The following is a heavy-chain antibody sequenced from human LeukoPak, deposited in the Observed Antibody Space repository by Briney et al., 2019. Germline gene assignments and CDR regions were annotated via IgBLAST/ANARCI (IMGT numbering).Heavy chain of an antibody. Sequence: GGSLRLSCAASGFTFNTYWMHWVRQAPGKGLVWVSRINSDGSSTSYADSVKGRFTISRDNAKNTLYLQMNSLRAEDTAVYYCARTTYGDLDAFDIWGQGTMVTVSS. V-gene: IGHV3-74*01. CDR3: ARTTYGDLDAFDI. CDR1: GFTFNTYW. D-gene: IGHD4-17*01. J-gene: IGHJ3*02. CDR2: INSDGSST.